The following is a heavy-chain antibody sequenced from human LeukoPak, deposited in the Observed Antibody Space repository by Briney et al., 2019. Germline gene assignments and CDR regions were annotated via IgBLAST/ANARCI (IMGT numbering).Heavy chain of an antibody. V-gene: IGHV3-30-3*01. Sequence: GRSLRLSCAASGFTFSSYAMHWVRQAPGKGLEWVAVISYDGSNKYYADSVKGRFTISRDNSKNTLYLQMNSLRAEDTAVYYCARGDYLAFWGQGTLVTVSP. CDR2: ISYDGSNK. D-gene: IGHD4-17*01. J-gene: IGHJ4*02. CDR1: GFTFSSYA. CDR3: ARGDYLAF.